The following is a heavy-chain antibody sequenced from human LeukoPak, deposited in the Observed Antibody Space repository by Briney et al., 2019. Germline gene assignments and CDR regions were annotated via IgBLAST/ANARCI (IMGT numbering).Heavy chain of an antibody. D-gene: IGHD3-10*01. CDR1: GFTLSSYW. Sequence: GGSLRLSCAASGFTLSSYWMSWVRQAPGKGLEWVDNIKQDGSEKYYVDSVKGRFTISRDTAKNSLHLQMNSLRAEDTAVYYCARGRVSDYWGQGTLVTVSS. CDR2: IKQDGSEK. CDR3: ARGRVSDY. J-gene: IGHJ4*02. V-gene: IGHV3-7*04.